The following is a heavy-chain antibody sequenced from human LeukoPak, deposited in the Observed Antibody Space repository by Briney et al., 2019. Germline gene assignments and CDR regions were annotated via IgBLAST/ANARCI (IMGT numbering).Heavy chain of an antibody. J-gene: IGHJ4*02. Sequence: ASVKVSCKASGGTFSSYAISWVRQAPGQGLEWMGGIIPIFGTANYAQKFQGRVTMTRNTSISTAYMELSSLRSEDTAVYYCARWGSGYDVVGFDYWGQGTLVTVSS. V-gene: IGHV1-69*05. CDR3: ARWGSGYDVVGFDY. CDR2: IIPIFGTA. CDR1: GGTFSSYA. D-gene: IGHD5-12*01.